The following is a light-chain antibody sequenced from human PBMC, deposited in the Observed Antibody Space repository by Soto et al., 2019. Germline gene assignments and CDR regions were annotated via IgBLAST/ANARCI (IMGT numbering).Light chain of an antibody. Sequence: EIVMTQSPATLSVSPGERATLSCGASQSVNNNLACYQQKFGQAPRLLSFGASTRATGIPARFSGSGSGTEFTLTISSLQSEDFAVYYCQHYNNWPPWTFGQGTRVEIK. CDR2: GAS. V-gene: IGKV3-15*01. CDR1: QSVNNN. CDR3: QHYNNWPPWT. J-gene: IGKJ1*01.